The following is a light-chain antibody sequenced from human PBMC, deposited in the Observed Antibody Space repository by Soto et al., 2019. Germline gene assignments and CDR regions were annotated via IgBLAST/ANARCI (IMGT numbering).Light chain of an antibody. CDR1: QTISSW. V-gene: IGKV1-5*03. CDR2: KAS. CDR3: QHYNSYSEA. Sequence: DIQMTQSPSTLSGSVVDRVTITCRASQTISSWLAWYQQKPGKAPKLLIYKASTLKSGVPSRFSGSGSGTEFTLTISSLQPDEFATYDCQHYNSYSEAFGQGTKVEIK. J-gene: IGKJ1*01.